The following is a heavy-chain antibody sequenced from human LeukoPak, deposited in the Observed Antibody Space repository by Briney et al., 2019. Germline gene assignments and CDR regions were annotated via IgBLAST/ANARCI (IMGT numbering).Heavy chain of an antibody. Sequence: SETLSLTCAVSGYSISSGYYWGWIRPPPGKGLEWIGSIYHSGSTYYNPSLKSRVTISVDTSKNQFSLKLSSVTAADTAVYYCAGAALITFGGVIGDAFDIWGQGTRVTVSS. CDR3: AGAALITFGGVIGDAFDI. CDR1: GYSISSGYY. D-gene: IGHD3-16*02. J-gene: IGHJ3*02. CDR2: IYHSGST. V-gene: IGHV4-38-2*01.